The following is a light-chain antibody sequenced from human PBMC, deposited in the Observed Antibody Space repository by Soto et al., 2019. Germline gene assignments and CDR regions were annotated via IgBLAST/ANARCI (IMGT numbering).Light chain of an antibody. CDR3: QSFDSSLSGVV. J-gene: IGLJ2*01. Sequence: QSVLTQPPSVSGAPGQRVTISCTGGSSNIGAGYDIHWYQQFPGTAPKLLIYSNNNRPSGVPDRFSGSKSGTSASLAITGLQAEDEADYYCQSFDSSLSGVVFGGGTKVTVL. CDR2: SNN. V-gene: IGLV1-40*01. CDR1: SSNIGAGYD.